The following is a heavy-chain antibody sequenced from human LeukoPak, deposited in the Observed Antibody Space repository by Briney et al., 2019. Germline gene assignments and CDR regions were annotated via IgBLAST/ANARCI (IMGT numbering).Heavy chain of an antibody. CDR2: INSDGAKT. CDR3: AASFRITGTTFYH. D-gene: IGHD1-20*01. J-gene: IGHJ1*01. Sequence: GGSLRLSCAASGFTFSSFWMNWVRQVPGKGLVWVSHINSDGAKTNYADSVAGRFTISRDTARNTLYLQMNNLRVEDTAMYYCAASFRITGTTFYHWGQGTLVTVSS. V-gene: IGHV3-74*01. CDR1: GFTFSSFW.